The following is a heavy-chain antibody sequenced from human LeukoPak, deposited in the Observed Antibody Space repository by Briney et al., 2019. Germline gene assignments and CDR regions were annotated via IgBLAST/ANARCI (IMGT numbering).Heavy chain of an antibody. CDR3: ARQQTVSSSWYAYYYYYMDV. CDR2: IYYSGST. CDR1: GGSFSSGDYY. D-gene: IGHD6-13*01. V-gene: IGHV4-30-4*01. J-gene: IGHJ6*03. Sequence: SQTLSLTCSVSGGSFSSGDYYWSWIRQPPGKGLEWIGYIYYSGSTYYNPSLKSRVTISVDTSKNQFSLKLSSVTAADTSVYYCARQQTVSSSWYAYYYYYMDVWGKGTTVTVSS.